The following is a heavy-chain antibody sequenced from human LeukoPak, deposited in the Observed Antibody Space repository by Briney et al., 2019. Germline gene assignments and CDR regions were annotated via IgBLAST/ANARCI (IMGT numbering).Heavy chain of an antibody. V-gene: IGHV1-2*05. D-gene: IGHD4-17*01. CDR1: GYTFTGYY. Sequence: ASVKVSCKASGYTFTGYYLHWVRQAPGQGLEWMGRVNPKSGDTLYAQKFQGRVTMTRDTSISTVYVELSGLRSDDTDVYYCARDPTVTGYWGQGTLVTVSS. CDR2: VNPKSGDT. CDR3: ARDPTVTGY. J-gene: IGHJ4*02.